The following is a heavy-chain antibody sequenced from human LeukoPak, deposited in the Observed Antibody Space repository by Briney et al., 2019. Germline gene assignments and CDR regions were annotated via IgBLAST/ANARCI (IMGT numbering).Heavy chain of an antibody. CDR2: IWYDGSNK. J-gene: IGHJ6*02. D-gene: IGHD3-22*01. CDR1: GFTFSSYG. CDR3: AGYDSSGYYPDYYYGMDV. Sequence: GRSQRLSCAASGFTFSSYGMHWVRQAPGKGLEWVAVIWYDGSNKYYADSVKGRFTISRDNSKNTLYLQMNSLRAEDTAVYYCAGYDSSGYYPDYYYGMDVWGQGTTVTVSS. V-gene: IGHV3-33*01.